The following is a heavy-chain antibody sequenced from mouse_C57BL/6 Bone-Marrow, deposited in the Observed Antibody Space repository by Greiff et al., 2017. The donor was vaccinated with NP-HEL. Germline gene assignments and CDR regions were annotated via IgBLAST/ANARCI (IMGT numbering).Heavy chain of an antibody. Sequence: QVQLQQPGAELVMPGASVKLSCKASGYTFTSYWMHWVKQRPGQGLEWIGEIDPSDSYTNYNQKFKGQSTLTVDKSSSTAYMQLSSLTSEDSAVYYCARGDYWGQGTLVTVSA. D-gene: IGHD3-3*01. CDR2: IDPSDSYT. J-gene: IGHJ3*01. V-gene: IGHV1-69*01. CDR1: GYTFTSYW. CDR3: ARGDY.